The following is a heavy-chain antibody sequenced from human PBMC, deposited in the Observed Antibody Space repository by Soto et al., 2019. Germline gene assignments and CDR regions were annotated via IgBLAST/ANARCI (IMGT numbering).Heavy chain of an antibody. D-gene: IGHD4-17*01. Sequence: EVQLVESGGGLVQPGGSLKLSCAASGFTFSGSAMHWVRQASGKGLEWVGRIRSKANSYATAYAASVKGRFTISSDDSQRTGYLPMNILRPEVTAVYYCTRFPTDWVQGTLVTVSS. CDR3: TRFPTD. V-gene: IGHV3-73*01. CDR1: GFTFSGSA. CDR2: IRSKANSYAT. J-gene: IGHJ4*02.